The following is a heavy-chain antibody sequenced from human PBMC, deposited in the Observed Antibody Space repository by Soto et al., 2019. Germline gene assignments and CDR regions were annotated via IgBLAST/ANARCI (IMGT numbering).Heavy chain of an antibody. V-gene: IGHV3-23*01. D-gene: IGHD4-17*01. CDR1: GYTFSSYV. CDR3: AKDLLSTVTTLGH. J-gene: IGHJ4*02. CDR2: ISGAGTSK. Sequence: EVLLLDSGGGFVQPGGSLRLSCAASGYTFSSYVMTWVRLAPGKGLEWVSGISGAGTSKFYADSVKGRFTISRDNSENILYFAMDSLRAEDKAVYYWAKDLLSTVTTLGHWGQGTLVTVSA.